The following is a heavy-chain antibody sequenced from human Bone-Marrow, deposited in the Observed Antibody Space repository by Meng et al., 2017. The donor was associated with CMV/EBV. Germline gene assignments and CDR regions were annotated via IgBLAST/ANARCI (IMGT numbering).Heavy chain of an antibody. CDR1: GGSISSSSYY. Sequence: SETLSLTCTVSGGSISSSSYYWGWIRQPPGKGLEWIGSIYYSGSTYYNPSLKSRVTISVDTSKNQFSLKLSSVTAADTAVYYCARHGGDFWTRFDPWGQGTLVTVSP. D-gene: IGHD3-3*01. CDR3: ARHGGDFWTRFDP. V-gene: IGHV4-39*01. CDR2: IYYSGST. J-gene: IGHJ5*02.